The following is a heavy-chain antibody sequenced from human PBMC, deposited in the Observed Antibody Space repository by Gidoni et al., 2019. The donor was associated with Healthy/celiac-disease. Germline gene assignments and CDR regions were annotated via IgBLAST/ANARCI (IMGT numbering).Heavy chain of an antibody. CDR3: ARDGRVSYQKNMVRGATFDY. CDR2: ISSSGSTI. Sequence: QVQLEESGGGLVTPGGSLRLSCAASGFTFSDYYMRWIRQAPGKGLEWFSYISSSGSTIYYADSVKGRFTISRDNAKNSLYLQMNSLRAEDTAVYYCARDGRVSYQKNMVRGATFDYWGQGTLVTVSS. V-gene: IGHV3-11*01. D-gene: IGHD3-10*01. CDR1: GFTFSDYY. J-gene: IGHJ4*02.